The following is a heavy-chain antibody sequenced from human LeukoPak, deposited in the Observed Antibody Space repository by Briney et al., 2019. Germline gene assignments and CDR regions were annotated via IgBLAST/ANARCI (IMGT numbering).Heavy chain of an antibody. Sequence: PGRSLRLSCAASGFTVSAYAMAWVRQAPGKGLEWVSTIYDDNTYYADSVKGRFAISTDNSKNTLYLQMNSLRAEDTAVYYCAKDPSAGPGDYFDYWGQGTLVTVSS. V-gene: IGHV3-23*01. D-gene: IGHD6-13*01. CDR3: AKDPSAGPGDYFDY. CDR2: IYDDNT. CDR1: GFTVSAYA. J-gene: IGHJ4*02.